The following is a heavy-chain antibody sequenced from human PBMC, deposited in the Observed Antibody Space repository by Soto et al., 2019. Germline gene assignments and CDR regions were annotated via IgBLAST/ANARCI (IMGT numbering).Heavy chain of an antibody. J-gene: IGHJ6*02. CDR2: ISYDGSNK. D-gene: IGHD3-3*01. CDR1: GFTFSSYG. V-gene: IGHV3-30*18. Sequence: QVQLVESGGGVVQPGRSLRLSCAASGFTFSSYGMHWVRQAPGKGLEWVAVISYDGSNKYYADSVKGRFTISRDNSKNTLYLQMNSLRAEDTAVYYCAKEHGAPYYAPHLSGMDVWGQGTTVTVSS. CDR3: AKEHGAPYYAPHLSGMDV.